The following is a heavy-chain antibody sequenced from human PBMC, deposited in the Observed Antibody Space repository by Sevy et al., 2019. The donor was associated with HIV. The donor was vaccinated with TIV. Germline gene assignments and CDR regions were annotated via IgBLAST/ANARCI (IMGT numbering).Heavy chain of an antibody. J-gene: IGHJ4*02. CDR2: ISGGGETK. D-gene: IGHD6-13*01. CDR1: GFTFSSSA. V-gene: IGHV3-23*01. Sequence: GGSLRLSCAASGFTFSSSAVNWVRQAPGKGLEWVSSISGGGETKHYADSVKGRFTISRDNSKSALYLQMNSLRVEDTAVYYCANVLISSWQIDSWGQGTLVTVSS. CDR3: ANVLISSWQIDS.